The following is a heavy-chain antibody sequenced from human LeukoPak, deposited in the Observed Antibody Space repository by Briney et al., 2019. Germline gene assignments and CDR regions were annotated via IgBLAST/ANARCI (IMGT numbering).Heavy chain of an antibody. Sequence: SETLSLTCTVSGGSISSSSYYWGWIRQPPGKGLEWIGSIYYSGSTYYNPSLKSRVTISVDTSKNQFSLKLSSVTAADTAVYYCAREAGQGGWFDPWGQGTLVTVSS. CDR3: AREAGQGGWFDP. V-gene: IGHV4-39*02. J-gene: IGHJ5*02. CDR2: IYYSGST. D-gene: IGHD3-16*01. CDR1: GGSISSSSYY.